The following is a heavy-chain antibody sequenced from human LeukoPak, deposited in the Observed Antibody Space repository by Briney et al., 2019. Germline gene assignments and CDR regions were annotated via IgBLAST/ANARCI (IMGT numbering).Heavy chain of an antibody. CDR2: ISGSGGST. V-gene: IGHV3-23*01. Sequence: GGSLRLSCAASGFTFSTYAMTWVRQAPGKGLEWVSAISGSGGSTYYADSVKGRFTISRDNSKNTLYLQMNSLRAEDTAVYYCARRSGSSDYYYYYMDVWGKGTTVTVSS. CDR1: GFTFSTYA. J-gene: IGHJ6*03. D-gene: IGHD6-6*01. CDR3: ARRSGSSDYYYYYMDV.